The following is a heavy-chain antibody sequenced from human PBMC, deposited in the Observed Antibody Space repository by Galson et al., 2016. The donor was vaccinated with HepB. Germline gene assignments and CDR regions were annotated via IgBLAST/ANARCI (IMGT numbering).Heavy chain of an antibody. CDR1: GGSIGDSTW. D-gene: IGHD3-10*01. J-gene: IGHJ4*02. CDR2: VYHSGGT. CDR3: ARGPQYMVDF. V-gene: IGHV4-4*02. Sequence: SETLSLTCAVSGGSIGDSTWWNWVRQPPGKGLEWIGEVYHSGGTNYDPSLKSRVNIFVDKSKNRFSLNLTSVTAADTAIYYCARGPQYMVDFWGQGTLVTVSS.